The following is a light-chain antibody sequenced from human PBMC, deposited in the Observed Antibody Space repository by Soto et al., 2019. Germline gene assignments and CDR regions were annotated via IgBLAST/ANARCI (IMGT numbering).Light chain of an antibody. J-gene: IGKJ4*01. Sequence: DIQMTQSPSSVSASVGDRVTITCRASQGFSTCLAWYRRKPGRAPELLIYSASSLHSGVPSRFSGSGSGTDFTLTISSLQPEDFATSYCQQANSFPRTFGGGTEVEIK. CDR1: QGFSTC. CDR3: QQANSFPRT. V-gene: IGKV1-12*01. CDR2: SAS.